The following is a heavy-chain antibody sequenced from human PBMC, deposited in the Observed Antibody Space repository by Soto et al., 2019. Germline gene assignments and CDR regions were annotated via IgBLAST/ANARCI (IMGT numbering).Heavy chain of an antibody. CDR1: GGSISSYY. CDR3: ARTTVTTSACDY. J-gene: IGHJ4*02. V-gene: IGHV4-59*08. CDR2: IYYSGST. D-gene: IGHD4-17*01. Sequence: QVQLQESGPGLVKPSETLSLTCTVSGGSISSYYWSWIRQPPGKGLEWIGYIYYSGSTNYNPSLKRRVTTSVDTSKNQFSLKLSSVTAADTAVDYCARTTVTTSACDYWGQGTLVTVSS.